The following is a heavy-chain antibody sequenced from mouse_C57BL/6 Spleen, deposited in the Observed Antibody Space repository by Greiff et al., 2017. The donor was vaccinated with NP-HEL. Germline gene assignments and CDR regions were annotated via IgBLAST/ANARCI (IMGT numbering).Heavy chain of an antibody. Sequence: QVQLQQSGAELVRPGTSVKVSCKASGYAFTNYLIEWVKQRPGQGLEWIGVINPGSGGTNYNEKFKGKATLSADKSSSTAYMQLSSLTSEDSAVYFFAIDYYWYFDVWGTGTTVTVSS. CDR2: INPGSGGT. J-gene: IGHJ1*03. CDR3: AIDYYWYFDV. CDR1: GYAFTNYL. V-gene: IGHV1-54*01. D-gene: IGHD2-4*01.